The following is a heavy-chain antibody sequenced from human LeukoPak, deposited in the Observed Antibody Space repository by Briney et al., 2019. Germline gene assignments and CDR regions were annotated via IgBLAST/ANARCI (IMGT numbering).Heavy chain of an antibody. CDR3: ARVYSGPRYYYYMDV. V-gene: IGHV1-2*02. D-gene: IGHD5-12*01. CDR2: INPNSGGT. CDR1: GYTFTGYY. Sequence: ASVKVSCKASGYTFTGYYMHWVRQAPGQGLEWMGWINPNSGGTNYAQKFQGRVTMTRDTSISTAYMELSRLRSDDTAVYYCARVYSGPRYYYYMDVWGKGTTVTVSS. J-gene: IGHJ6*03.